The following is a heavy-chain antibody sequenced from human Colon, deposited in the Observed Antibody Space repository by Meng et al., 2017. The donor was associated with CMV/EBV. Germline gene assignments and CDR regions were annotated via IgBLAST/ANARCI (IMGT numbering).Heavy chain of an antibody. D-gene: IGHD2-15*01. J-gene: IGHJ4*02. CDR2: ITGSSDGT. CDR1: GFMCRNYA. V-gene: IGHV3-23*01. Sequence: LTCVTSGFMCRNYAISWVRQAPGKSLEWVSAITGSSDGTFYTDSVRSRFTISRDNSKNTVYLHMTSLRADDTATYYCLRDPLLLPRRYWGQGTLVTVSS. CDR3: LRDPLLLPRRY.